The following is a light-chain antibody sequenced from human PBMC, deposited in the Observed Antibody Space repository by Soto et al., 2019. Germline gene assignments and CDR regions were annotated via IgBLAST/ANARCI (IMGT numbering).Light chain of an antibody. J-gene: IGLJ7*01. Sequence: QSVLTQPASVSGSPGQSITLSCTGTINDVGIYNLVSWYRHHPGKAPQLIIYEANKRPPGVSNRFSASTSVNTASLTISGLQADDESAYYCCSFAGDDTVILGGGTQLTV. CDR3: CSFAGDDTVI. CDR2: EAN. CDR1: INDVGIYNL. V-gene: IGLV2-23*01.